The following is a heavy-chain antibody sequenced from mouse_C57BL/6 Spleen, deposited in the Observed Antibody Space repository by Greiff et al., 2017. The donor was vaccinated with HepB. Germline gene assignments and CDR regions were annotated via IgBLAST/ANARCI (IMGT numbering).Heavy chain of an antibody. CDR3: TRRNGNYYFDY. V-gene: IGHV1-15*01. J-gene: IGHJ2*01. Sequence: VKLVESGAELVRPGASVTLSCKASGYTFTDYEMHWVKQTPVHGLEWIGAIDPETGGTAYNQKFKGKAILTADKSSSTAYMELRSLTSEDSAVYYCTRRNGNYYFDYWGQGTTLTVSS. D-gene: IGHD2-1*01. CDR2: IDPETGGT. CDR1: GYTFTDYE.